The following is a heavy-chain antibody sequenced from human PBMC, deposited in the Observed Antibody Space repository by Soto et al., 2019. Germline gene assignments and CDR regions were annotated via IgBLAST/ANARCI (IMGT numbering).Heavy chain of an antibody. D-gene: IGHD4-4*01. CDR1: GFSFRIFA. J-gene: IGHJ6*02. Sequence: GGSLRLSCAASGFSFRIFAMNWVRQAPGKGLEWIANISDSGGSTLYSDSVKGRFIISRDNSDDTLYLEMSSLRVEDTAIYYCTKDAYTKYYYYGMDVWGQGTTVTRLL. CDR2: ISDSGGST. V-gene: IGHV3-23*01. CDR3: TKDAYTKYYYYGMDV.